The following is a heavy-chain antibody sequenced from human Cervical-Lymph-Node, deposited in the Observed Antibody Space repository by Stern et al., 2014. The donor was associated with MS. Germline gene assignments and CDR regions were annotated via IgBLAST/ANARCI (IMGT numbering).Heavy chain of an antibody. D-gene: IGHD6-13*01. CDR1: GGTFNSYA. CDR2: IIPIFGKV. Sequence: QMQLVQSGAEVKKPGSSVKVSCKTSGGTFNSYAISWVRQAPGQGLEWMGGIIPIFGKVNYAQKCQGRVTITADESTSTTYMELRGLKSEDTAVYYCARDRSSSSTWYMDYWGQGTLVTVSS. CDR3: ARDRSSSSTWYMDY. V-gene: IGHV1-69*01. J-gene: IGHJ4*02.